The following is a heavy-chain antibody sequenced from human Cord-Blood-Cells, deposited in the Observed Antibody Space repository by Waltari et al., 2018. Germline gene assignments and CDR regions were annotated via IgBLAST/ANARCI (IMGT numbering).Heavy chain of an antibody. CDR1: GGTFSSYA. D-gene: IGHD1-26*01. Sequence: QVQLVQSGAEVKKPGSSVKVSCKASGGTFSSYAIRWARQAPGQVLEWMGGIIPIFSTDNYAQKFPGRCTMTAHESTSTAYMELSSLRSEDTAVYYCARARHSGSYQDDAFDIWGQGTMVTVSS. CDR3: ARARHSGSYQDDAFDI. V-gene: IGHV1-69*01. J-gene: IGHJ3*02. CDR2: IIPIFSTD.